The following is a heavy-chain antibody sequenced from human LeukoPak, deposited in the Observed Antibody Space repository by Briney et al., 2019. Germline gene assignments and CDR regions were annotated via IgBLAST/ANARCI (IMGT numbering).Heavy chain of an antibody. CDR3: ARKEYSNSKFDY. Sequence: PSETLSLTCAVSGGSISSYYWSWLRQPPGKGLEWIGYIFYTGSTNYNPSLKSRVTISADTSKNQISLSLSSVTAADTAVYYCARKEYSNSKFDYWGQGTLVTVSS. CDR1: GGSISSYY. D-gene: IGHD2/OR15-2a*01. CDR2: IFYTGST. J-gene: IGHJ4*02. V-gene: IGHV4-59*08.